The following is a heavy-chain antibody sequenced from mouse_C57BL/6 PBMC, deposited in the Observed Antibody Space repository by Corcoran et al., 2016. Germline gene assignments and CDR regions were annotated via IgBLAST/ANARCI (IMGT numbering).Heavy chain of an antibody. CDR3: ASRGPSLYYDYDGGYAMDY. D-gene: IGHD2-4*01. V-gene: IGHV1-26*01. Sequence: EVQLQQSGPELVKPGASVKISCKASGYTFTDYYMNWVQQSHGKSLEWIGDINPNNGGTSYNQKFKGKATLTVDKSSSTAYMELRSLTSEDSAVYYCASRGPSLYYDYDGGYAMDYWGQGTSVTVSS. CDR1: GYTFTDYY. J-gene: IGHJ4*01. CDR2: INPNNGGT.